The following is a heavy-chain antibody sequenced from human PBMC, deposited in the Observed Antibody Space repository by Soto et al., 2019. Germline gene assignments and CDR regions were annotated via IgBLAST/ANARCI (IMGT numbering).Heavy chain of an antibody. CDR3: AKEGAGIDY. CDR1: GFTFSSYG. J-gene: IGHJ4*02. V-gene: IGHV3-30*18. CDR2: ISYDGSNK. Sequence: SLRLSCAASGFTFSSYGMHWVRQAPGKGLEWVAVISYDGSNKYYADSVKGRFTISRDNSKNTLYLQMNSLRAEDTAVYYCAKEGAGIDYWGQGTLVTVSS. D-gene: IGHD3-16*01.